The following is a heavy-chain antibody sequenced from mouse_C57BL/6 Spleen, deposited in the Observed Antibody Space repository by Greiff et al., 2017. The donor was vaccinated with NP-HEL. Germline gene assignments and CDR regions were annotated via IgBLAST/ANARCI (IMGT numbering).Heavy chain of an antibody. CDR3: TRSGYGSSYKLAY. CDR2: IDPETGGT. J-gene: IGHJ3*01. V-gene: IGHV1-15*01. Sequence: VKLQESGAELVRPGASVTLSCKASGYTFTDYEMHWVKQTPVHGLEWIGAIDPETGGTAYNQKFKGKAILTADKSSSTAYMELRSLTSEDSAVYYCTRSGYGSSYKLAYWGQGTLVTVSA. D-gene: IGHD1-1*01. CDR1: GYTFTDYE.